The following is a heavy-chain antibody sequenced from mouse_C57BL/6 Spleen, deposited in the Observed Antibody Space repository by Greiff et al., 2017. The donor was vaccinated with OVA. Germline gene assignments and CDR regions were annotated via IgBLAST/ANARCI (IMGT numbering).Heavy chain of an antibody. CDR2: IDPSDSYT. Sequence: QVQLQQPGAELVMPGASVKLSCKASGYTFTSYWMHWVKQRPGQGLEWIGEIDPSDSYTNYHQKFKGKSTLTVDKSSSTAYMQLSSLTSEDSAVYYCARENYYGSSSWFAYWGQGTLVTVSA. V-gene: IGHV1-69*01. J-gene: IGHJ3*01. CDR1: GYTFTSYW. D-gene: IGHD1-1*01. CDR3: ARENYYGSSSWFAY.